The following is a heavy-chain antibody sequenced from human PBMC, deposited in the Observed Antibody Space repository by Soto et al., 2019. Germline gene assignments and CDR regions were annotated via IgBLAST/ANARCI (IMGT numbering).Heavy chain of an antibody. D-gene: IGHD3-10*01. CDR2: ISYDGNNE. Sequence: QVQLVESGGGVVQPGRSLRLSCAASGFTFSSYAMRWVRQAPGKGLECVAVISYDGNNEFYADSVKGRFTISRENSKNTLYLQMNSLRAEDTAVYYCARDGGEWFGEMRSPGRFDYWGQGTLVTVSS. V-gene: IGHV3-30-3*01. CDR3: ARDGGEWFGEMRSPGRFDY. J-gene: IGHJ4*02. CDR1: GFTFSSYA.